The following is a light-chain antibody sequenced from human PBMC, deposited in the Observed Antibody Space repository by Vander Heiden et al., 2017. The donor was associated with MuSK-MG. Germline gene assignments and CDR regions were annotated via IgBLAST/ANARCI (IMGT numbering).Light chain of an antibody. CDR1: QDISNY. CDR2: DAS. CDR3: QQEDNLPIT. Sequence: DIQMTKSPSSLSASVGDRVTITCQASQDISNYLNWYQQKPGKAPKLLIYDASNLETGVPSRFSGSGSGTDFTFTISSLQPEDIATYYCQQEDNLPITFGRGTKVDIK. J-gene: IGKJ3*01. V-gene: IGKV1-33*01.